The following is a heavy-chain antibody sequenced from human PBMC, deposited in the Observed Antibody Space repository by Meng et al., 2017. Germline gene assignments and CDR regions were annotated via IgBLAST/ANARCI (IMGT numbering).Heavy chain of an antibody. J-gene: IGHJ4*02. CDR1: GFSLSTRGVG. Sequence: TLDPPTQPLTLTCPFSGFSLSTRGVGVVWIRQPPGKALEWLALIYWDDDKRYSPSLKSRHTITKDTSKNQVVLTMTNMDPVDTATYYCAHRRDYYGSGNHFDYWGQGTLVTVSS. D-gene: IGHD3-10*01. V-gene: IGHV2-5*02. CDR3: AHRRDYYGSGNHFDY. CDR2: IYWDDDK.